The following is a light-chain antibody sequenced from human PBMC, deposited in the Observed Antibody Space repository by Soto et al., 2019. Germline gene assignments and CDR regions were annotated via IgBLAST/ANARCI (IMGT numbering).Light chain of an antibody. CDR1: SSNIGSNS. J-gene: IGLJ2*01. V-gene: IGLV1-44*01. CDR3: STWDDSLDGVV. CDR2: GNN. Sequence: QSVLTQPPSESGAPGQRVTISCSGSSSNIGSNSVNWYQQVAGTAPKLLIYGNNQRPSGVPHRFSDSKSGTSASLAISGLQSEDEAYYYCSTWDDSLDGVVFGGGTKVTVL.